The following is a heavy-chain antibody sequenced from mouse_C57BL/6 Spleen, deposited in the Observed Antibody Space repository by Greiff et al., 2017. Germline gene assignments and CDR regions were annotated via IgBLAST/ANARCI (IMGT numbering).Heavy chain of an antibody. CDR1: GYAFSSYW. CDR2: IYPGDGDT. CDR3: ASSTPFYYGSRYWYFDV. Sequence: VQLQQSGAELVKPGASVKISCKASGYAFSSYWMNWVKQRPGKGLEWIGQIYPGDGDTNYNGKFKGKATLTADKSSSTAYMQLSSLTSEDSAVYFCASSTPFYYGSRYWYFDVWGTGTTVTVSS. V-gene: IGHV1-80*01. J-gene: IGHJ1*03. D-gene: IGHD1-1*01.